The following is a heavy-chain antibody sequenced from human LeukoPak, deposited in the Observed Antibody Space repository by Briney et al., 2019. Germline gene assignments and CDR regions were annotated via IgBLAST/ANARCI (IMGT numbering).Heavy chain of an antibody. J-gene: IGHJ4*02. CDR2: IYPGDSDT. CDR1: GYSFTSYW. Sequence: GESLKISCKGSGYSFTSYWIGWVRQMPGKGLEWMGIIYPGDSDTRYSPSFQGQVTISADKSINTAYLQWSSLKASDTAMYYCARRPVYYYDSSGYPAYYFDYWGQGTLVTVSS. V-gene: IGHV5-51*01. CDR3: ARRPVYYYDSSGYPAYYFDY. D-gene: IGHD3-22*01.